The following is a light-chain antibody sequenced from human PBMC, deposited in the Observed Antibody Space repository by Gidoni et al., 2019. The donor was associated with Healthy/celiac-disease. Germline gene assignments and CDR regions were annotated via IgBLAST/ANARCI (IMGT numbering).Light chain of an antibody. CDR1: QDISNY. J-gene: IGKJ4*01. V-gene: IGKV1-33*01. CDR2: DAS. Sequence: QLTPSPSSLSASVGDRVTITCQASQDISNYLNWYQQKPGKAPKLLIYDASNLETGVPSRFSGSGSGTDFTFTISSLQPEDIATYYCQQYDNLPPLTFGGGTKVEIK. CDR3: QQYDNLPPLT.